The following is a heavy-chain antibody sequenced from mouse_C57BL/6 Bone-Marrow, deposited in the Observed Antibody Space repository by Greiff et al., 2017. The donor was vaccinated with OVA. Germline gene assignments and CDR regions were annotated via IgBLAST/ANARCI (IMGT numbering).Heavy chain of an antibody. Sequence: EVKLMESGGDLVKPGGSLKLSCAASGFTFSSYGMSWVRQTPDKRLEWVATISSGGSYTYYPDSVKGRFTISRDNAKNTLYLQMSSLKSEDTAMYYCARHRWLPLYAMDYWGQGTSVTVSS. CDR3: ARHRWLPLYAMDY. V-gene: IGHV5-6*01. CDR1: GFTFSSYG. D-gene: IGHD2-3*01. J-gene: IGHJ4*01. CDR2: ISSGGSYT.